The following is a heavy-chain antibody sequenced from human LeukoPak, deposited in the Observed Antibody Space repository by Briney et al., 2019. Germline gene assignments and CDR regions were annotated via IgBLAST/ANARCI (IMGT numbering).Heavy chain of an antibody. V-gene: IGHV4-38-2*01. J-gene: IGHJ4*02. CDR1: GYSISSGHY. Sequence: SETLSLTCAVSGYSISSGHYWGWIRQPPGKGLEWIGSIYHSGSTYYNPSLKSRVTISVDTSKNQFSLKLSSVTAADTAVYYCARLLGVVVPAAIGYWGQGTLVTVSS. CDR2: IYHSGST. D-gene: IGHD2-2*01. CDR3: ARLLGVVVPAAIGY.